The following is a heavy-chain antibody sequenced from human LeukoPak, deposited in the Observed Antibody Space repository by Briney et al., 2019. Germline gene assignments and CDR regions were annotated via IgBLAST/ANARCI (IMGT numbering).Heavy chain of an antibody. Sequence: SETLSLTCTVSGGSISSGGYYWSWIRQHPGKGLEWIGYIYYSGSTYYNPSLKSRVTISVDTSKNQFSLKLSSETAADTAVYYCARERWLQRMGLDYWGQGTLVTVSS. CDR1: GGSISSGGYY. CDR3: ARERWLQRMGLDY. D-gene: IGHD5-24*01. CDR2: IYYSGST. V-gene: IGHV4-31*03. J-gene: IGHJ4*02.